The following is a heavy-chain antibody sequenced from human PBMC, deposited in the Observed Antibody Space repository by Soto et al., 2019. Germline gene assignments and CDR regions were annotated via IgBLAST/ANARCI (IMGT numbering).Heavy chain of an antibody. J-gene: IGHJ4*02. CDR2: MNPESGNI. Sequence: QVQLVQSGAEVKKPGASVRVSCKASGYTFTSYDINWVRQASGQGLEGMVWMNPESGNIGYAENFQGRVTMTRDTATSTAYMGLIGLRSDDTAVYYCARFVRHQLPTIDFWGQGTLVTVSS. CDR1: GYTFTSYD. V-gene: IGHV1-8*01. D-gene: IGHD1-26*01. CDR3: ARFVRHQLPTIDF.